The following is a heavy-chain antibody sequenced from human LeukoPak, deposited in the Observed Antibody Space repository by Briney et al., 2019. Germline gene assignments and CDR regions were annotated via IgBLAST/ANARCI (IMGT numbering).Heavy chain of an antibody. V-gene: IGHV3-23*01. D-gene: IGHD3-22*01. CDR1: GISLSNYG. CDR2: ISGSGGST. Sequence: GGSLRLSCAVSGISLSNYGMSWVRQAPGKGLEWVAGISGSGGSTNYADSVKGRFTISRDNPKNTLYLQMNRLRAEDTAVYFCAKRGVVIRVILVGFHKEAYYFDFWGQGALVTVSS. CDR3: AKRGVVIRVILVGFHKEAYYFDF. J-gene: IGHJ4*02.